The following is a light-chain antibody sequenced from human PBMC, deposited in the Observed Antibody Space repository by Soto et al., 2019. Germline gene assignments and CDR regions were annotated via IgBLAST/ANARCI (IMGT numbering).Light chain of an antibody. Sequence: EIVLTPSPATLSLSPGERATLSCRASQSISSYLAWYQQKPGQAPRLLIYDASNRATGIPARFSGSGSGTDFTLTISSLEPEDFAVYYCQQRNNWPPWTFGQGTKVDIK. V-gene: IGKV3-11*01. J-gene: IGKJ1*01. CDR3: QQRNNWPPWT. CDR1: QSISSY. CDR2: DAS.